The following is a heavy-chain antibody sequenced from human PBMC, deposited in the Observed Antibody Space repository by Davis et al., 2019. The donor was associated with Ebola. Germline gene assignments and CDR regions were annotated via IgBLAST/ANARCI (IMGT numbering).Heavy chain of an antibody. CDR2: IIPIFGTA. CDR3: ARDGYCSSTSCLGYYYYGMDV. Sequence: SVKVSCKASGGTFSSYAISWVRQAPGQGLEWMGGIIPIFGTANYAQKFQGRVTITADKSTSTAYMELSSLRSEDTAVYYCARDGYCSSTSCLGYYYYGMDVWGQGTTVTVSS. J-gene: IGHJ6*02. D-gene: IGHD2-2*03. CDR1: GGTFSSYA. V-gene: IGHV1-69*06.